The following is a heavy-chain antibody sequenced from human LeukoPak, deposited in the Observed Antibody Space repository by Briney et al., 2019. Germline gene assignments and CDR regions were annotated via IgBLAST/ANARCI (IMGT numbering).Heavy chain of an antibody. J-gene: IGHJ5*02. CDR2: IYYSGST. CDR3: ARVVYDILTGYPNWFDP. Sequence: PSETLSLTCTVSGGSISSYYWSWIRQPPGKGLEWIGYIYYSGSTNCNPSIKSRVTISVDTSKNQFSLKLSSVTAADTAVYYCARVVYDILTGYPNWFDPWGQGTLVTVSS. CDR1: GGSISSYY. V-gene: IGHV4-59*01. D-gene: IGHD3-9*01.